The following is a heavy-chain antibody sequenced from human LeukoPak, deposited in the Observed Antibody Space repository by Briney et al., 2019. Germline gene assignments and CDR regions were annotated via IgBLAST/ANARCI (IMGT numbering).Heavy chain of an antibody. CDR1: GFTFSSYG. V-gene: IGHV3-30*02. CDR3: ARPTFGNKGGYNWRFDY. J-gene: IGHJ4*02. CDR2: IRYDGSNK. D-gene: IGHD5-24*01. Sequence: PGGSLRLSCAASGFTFSSYGMHWVRQAPGKGLEWVAFIRYDGSNKYYADSVKGRFTISRDNSKNTLYLQMNSLRAEDTAVYYCARPTFGNKGGYNWRFDYWGQGTLVTVSS.